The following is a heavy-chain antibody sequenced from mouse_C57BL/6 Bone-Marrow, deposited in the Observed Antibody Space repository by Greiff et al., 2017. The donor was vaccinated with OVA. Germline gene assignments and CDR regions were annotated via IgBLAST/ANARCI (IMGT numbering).Heavy chain of an antibody. V-gene: IGHV2-2*01. CDR3: ARKPPLYCGYVMDY. CDR1: GFSLTSYG. CDR2: IWSGGST. D-gene: IGHD2-2*01. J-gene: IGHJ4*01. Sequence: QVQLKQSGPGLVQPSQSLSITCTVSGFSLTSYGVHWVRQSPGKGLEWLGVIWSGGSTDYNAAFISRLSISKDNSKSQVFFKMNRLQADDTAIYYCARKPPLYCGYVMDYWGQGTSVTVSS.